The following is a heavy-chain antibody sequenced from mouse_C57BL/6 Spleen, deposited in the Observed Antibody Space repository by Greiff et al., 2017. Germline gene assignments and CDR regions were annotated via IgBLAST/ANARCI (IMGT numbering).Heavy chain of an antibody. D-gene: IGHD4-1*01. Sequence: QVQLQQSGPELVKPGASVKISCKASGYAFSSSWMNWVKQRPGEGLDWIGRIYPGDGDTNYNGKFKGKATLTADKSSSTAYMQLSSLTSEDSAVYFCARSSWDGAWFADWGQGTLVTVSA. CDR3: ARSSWDGAWFAD. J-gene: IGHJ3*01. CDR1: GYAFSSSW. V-gene: IGHV1-82*01. CDR2: IYPGDGDT.